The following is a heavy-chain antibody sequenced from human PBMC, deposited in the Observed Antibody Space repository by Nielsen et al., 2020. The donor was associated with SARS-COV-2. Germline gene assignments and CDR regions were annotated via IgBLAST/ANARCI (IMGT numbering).Heavy chain of an antibody. V-gene: IGHV1-3*01. J-gene: IGHJ3*02. D-gene: IGHD3-9*01. CDR3: ARGSEQYYDILTGYPLTNFDI. CDR2: INAGNGNT. Sequence: ASVTVSCKASGYTFTSYAMHWVRQAPGQRLEWMGWINAGNGNTKYSQKFQGRVTITRDTSASTAYMELSSLRSEDTAVYYCARGSEQYYDILTGYPLTNFDIWGQGTMVTVSS. CDR1: GYTFTSYA.